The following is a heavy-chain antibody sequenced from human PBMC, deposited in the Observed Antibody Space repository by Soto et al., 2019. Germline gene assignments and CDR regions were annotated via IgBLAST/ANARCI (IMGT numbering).Heavy chain of an antibody. CDR2: INPSGGST. Sequence: ASVKVSCKASGYTFTSYYMHWVRQAPGQGLEWMGIINPSGGSTSYAQKFQGRVTMTRDTSTSTVYMELSSLRSEDTAVYYCVREHSSGWYGYYYYGMDVWGQGTTVTVSS. V-gene: IGHV1-46*01. J-gene: IGHJ6*02. CDR1: GYTFTSYY. CDR3: VREHSSGWYGYYYYGMDV. D-gene: IGHD6-19*01.